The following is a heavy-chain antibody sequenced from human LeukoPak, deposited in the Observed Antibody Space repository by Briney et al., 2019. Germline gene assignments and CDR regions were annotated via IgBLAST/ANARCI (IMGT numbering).Heavy chain of an antibody. J-gene: IGHJ4*02. CDR1: GFTFSSYG. V-gene: IGHV3-30*02. D-gene: IGHD2-2*01. CDR2: IRYDGSNK. Sequence: GGSLRLSCAASGFTFSSYGMHWVRQAPGKGLEWVAFIRYDGSNKYYADSVKGRFTISRDNSKNTLYLQMNSLRAEDTAVYYCARDQGYCSSTSCFNFDYWGQGTLVTVSS. CDR3: ARDQGYCSSTSCFNFDY.